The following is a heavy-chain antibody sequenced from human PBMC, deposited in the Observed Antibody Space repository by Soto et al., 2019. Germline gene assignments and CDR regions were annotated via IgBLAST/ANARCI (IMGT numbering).Heavy chain of an antibody. V-gene: IGHV1-18*01. CDR3: ARYCSSTSCDHYFDY. D-gene: IGHD2-2*01. J-gene: IGHJ4*02. CDR2: ISPYNGDT. Sequence: ASVKVSCKASGYSFTNYDISWVRQAPGQGLEWMGWISPYNGDTNYAQKLQGRVTMTTDTSTSTAYMELSSLRSDDTAVYYCARYCSSTSCDHYFDYWGQGTLVTVSS. CDR1: GYSFTNYD.